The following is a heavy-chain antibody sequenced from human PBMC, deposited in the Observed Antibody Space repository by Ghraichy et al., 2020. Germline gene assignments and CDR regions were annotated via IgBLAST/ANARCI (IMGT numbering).Heavy chain of an antibody. V-gene: IGHV3-7*05. CDR2: IKQNGIEN. CDR1: GFTFGNYW. J-gene: IGHJ3*02. CDR3: ARDVGYSRGSIHYDAYDI. D-gene: IGHD2-21*01. Sequence: GSLRLSCAASGFTFGNYWMTWIRQTPGKGLEWVANIKQNGIENNYSDSVKGRFTISRDNAKNSLYLQMNSLRAEDTAVYYCARDVGYSRGSIHYDAYDIWGQGTMVTVSS.